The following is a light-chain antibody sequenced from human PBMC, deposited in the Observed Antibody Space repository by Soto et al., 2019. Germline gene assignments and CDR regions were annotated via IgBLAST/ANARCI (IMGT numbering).Light chain of an antibody. V-gene: IGLV2-23*01. CDR1: INDVGSYNL. CDR3: CSYAGGTTV. J-gene: IGLJ2*01. CDR2: EGS. Sequence: QSVLTQPASVSGSPGQSITISCTGTINDVGSYNLVSWYQQHPGKAPKLMIYEGSKRPSGISNRFSGSKSGNTASLTISGLQAEDEADYYCCSYAGGTTVFGGGTKLTVL.